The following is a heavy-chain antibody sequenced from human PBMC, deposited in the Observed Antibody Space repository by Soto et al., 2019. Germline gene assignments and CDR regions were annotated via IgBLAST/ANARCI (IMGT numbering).Heavy chain of an antibody. J-gene: IGHJ5*02. CDR1: GYTFTSYY. CDR2: INPSGGST. Sequence: QVQLVQSGAEVKKPGASVKVSCKASGYTFTSYYMHWVRQAPGQGLEWMGIINPSGGSTSYAQKFQGRVTMTRDTSTSTGYRELSSLRSEDTAVYYCARVYPSDTRYGYVGNNWFDPWGQGTLVTVSS. V-gene: IGHV1-46*03. CDR3: ARVYPSDTRYGYVGNNWFDP. D-gene: IGHD5-18*01.